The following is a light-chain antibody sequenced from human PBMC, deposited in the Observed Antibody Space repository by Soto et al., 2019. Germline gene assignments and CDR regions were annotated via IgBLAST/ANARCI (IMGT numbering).Light chain of an antibody. V-gene: IGLV8-61*01. J-gene: IGLJ2*01. CDR2: NTK. CDR3: VLYMGNGISV. Sequence: QAVVTQEPSFSVSPGGTVTLTCGLTSGSVSTRFYPSWYQQTPGQAPRMLIYNTKTRSPGVPDRFSGFILGNKAALTITGAQADDESDYYCVLYMGNGISVFGGGTKLTVL. CDR1: SGSVSTRFY.